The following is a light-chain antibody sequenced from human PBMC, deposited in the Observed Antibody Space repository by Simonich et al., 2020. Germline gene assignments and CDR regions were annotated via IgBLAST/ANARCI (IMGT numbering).Light chain of an antibody. J-gene: IGKJ2*01. CDR1: QSVLYSSNNKNY. V-gene: IGKV4-1*01. Sequence: DIVMTQSPDSLAVSLGERATINSKSSQSVLYSSNNKNYLAWYQQKPGQPPKLLIYWASTRESGGPDRFSGSGSGTDFTLTISSLQAEDVAVYYCQQYYSTPYTFGQGTKLEIK. CDR3: QQYYSTPYT. CDR2: WAS.